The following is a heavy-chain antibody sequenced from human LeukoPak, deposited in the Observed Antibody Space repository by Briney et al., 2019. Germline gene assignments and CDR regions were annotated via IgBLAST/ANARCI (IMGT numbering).Heavy chain of an antibody. J-gene: IGHJ3*02. CDR3: ARQWELLGDAFDI. CDR1: GYSFTSYW. V-gene: IGHV5-51*01. Sequence: GESPKISCKGSGYSFTSYWIGWVRQMPGKGLEWMGIIYPGDSDTRYSPSFQGQVTISADKSISTAYLQWSSLKASDTAMYYCARQWELLGDAFDIWGQGTMVTVSS. D-gene: IGHD1-26*01. CDR2: IYPGDSDT.